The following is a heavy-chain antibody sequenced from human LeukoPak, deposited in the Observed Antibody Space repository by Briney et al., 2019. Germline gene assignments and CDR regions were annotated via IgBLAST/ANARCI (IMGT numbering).Heavy chain of an antibody. D-gene: IGHD5-18*01. CDR2: ISYDGSNK. Sequence: GGSLRLSCAASGFTFSSYGMHWVRQAPGKGLEWVAVISYDGSNKYYADSVKGRFTISRDNSKNTLYLQMNSLRAEDTAVYYCAKDHYVGCSYGQVFDYWGQGTLVTVSS. CDR1: GFTFSSYG. V-gene: IGHV3-30*18. J-gene: IGHJ4*02. CDR3: AKDHYVGCSYGQVFDY.